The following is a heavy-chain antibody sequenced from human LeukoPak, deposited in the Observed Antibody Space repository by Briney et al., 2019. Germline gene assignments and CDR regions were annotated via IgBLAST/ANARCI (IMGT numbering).Heavy chain of an antibody. Sequence: SGTLSLTCAVSGSSISSSNWWSWVRQPPGKGLEWIGEIFHTGSTNYNPSLKSRVTISVDKSKNQFSLKLSSVTAADTAVYYCARLTRGSSVWFFDYWGQGTLVTVSS. CDR2: IFHTGST. D-gene: IGHD6-19*01. CDR3: ARLTRGSSVWFFDY. CDR1: GSSISSSNW. J-gene: IGHJ4*02. V-gene: IGHV4-4*02.